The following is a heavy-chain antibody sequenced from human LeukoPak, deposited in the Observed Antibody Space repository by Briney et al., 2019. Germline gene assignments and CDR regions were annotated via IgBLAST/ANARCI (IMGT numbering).Heavy chain of an antibody. CDR1: GFTFDDYG. V-gene: IGHV3-48*02. CDR3: ARGGSGYSYGKIDS. J-gene: IGHJ4*02. CDR2: ISSSGSPI. Sequence: GGSLRLSCAASGFTFDDYGMNWVRQAPGKGLEWVSYISSSGSPIYYADSVKGRLTISRDNAKNSLYLQMNSLRDEDTAVYYCARGGSGYSYGKIDSWGQGILVTVSS. D-gene: IGHD5-18*01.